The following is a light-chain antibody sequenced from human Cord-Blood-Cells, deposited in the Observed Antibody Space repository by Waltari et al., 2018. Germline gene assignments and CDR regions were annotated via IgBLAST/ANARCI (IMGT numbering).Light chain of an antibody. J-gene: IGKJ3*01. CDR2: AAS. CDR1: QSISSY. V-gene: IGKV1-39*01. Sequence: DIQMTQSPSSLSASVGDRVTITCRASQSISSYLNWYQQKPGKAPKLLIYAASSLQSGFPSRFSCSGSGTDFTLTISSLQPEDFATYYCQQSYSTPLFTFGPGTKVDIK. CDR3: QQSYSTPLFT.